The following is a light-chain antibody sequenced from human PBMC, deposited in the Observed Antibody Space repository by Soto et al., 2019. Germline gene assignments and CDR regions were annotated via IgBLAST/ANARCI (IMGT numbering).Light chain of an antibody. CDR3: SSYTSSTTWV. V-gene: IGLV2-14*01. Sequence: QSALTQPASVSGSPGQSITISCTGTSSDVGGYNYVSWYQHYPGKAPKLMIYEVNNRPSGVSDRFSASKSGNTASLTISGLQAEDEADYYCSSYTSSTTWVFGGGTKLTVL. J-gene: IGLJ3*02. CDR2: EVN. CDR1: SSDVGGYNY.